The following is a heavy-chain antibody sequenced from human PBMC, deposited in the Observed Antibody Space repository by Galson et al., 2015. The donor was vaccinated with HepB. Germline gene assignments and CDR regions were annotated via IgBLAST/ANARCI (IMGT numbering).Heavy chain of an antibody. Sequence: SLRLSCAASGFTFSSYGMHWVRQAPGKGLEWVAVISHDGSDKYYADSVKGRFTISRDNSKNTLYLQMNSLRADDTAVYYCASSGDFDYYAMDVWGQGTTVTVSS. CDR3: ASSGDFDYYAMDV. D-gene: IGHD4-17*01. J-gene: IGHJ6*02. CDR2: ISHDGSDK. CDR1: GFTFSSYG. V-gene: IGHV3-30*03.